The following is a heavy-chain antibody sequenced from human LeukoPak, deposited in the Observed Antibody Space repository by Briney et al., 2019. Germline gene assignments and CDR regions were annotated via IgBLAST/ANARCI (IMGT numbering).Heavy chain of an antibody. V-gene: IGHV4-4*02. D-gene: IGHD3-9*01. CDR1: GGSISSTDW. J-gene: IGHJ4*02. CDR3: SRASWAFCSFRY. Sequence: SETLSLTCGVSGGSISSTDWWRWLRQPPGQGLEWIGEISLTGETSYNPSLNGRVTMSLDESRNQISLDLTSVTAADTAIYYCSRASWAFCSFRYWGQGTLVIVPP. CDR2: ISLTGET.